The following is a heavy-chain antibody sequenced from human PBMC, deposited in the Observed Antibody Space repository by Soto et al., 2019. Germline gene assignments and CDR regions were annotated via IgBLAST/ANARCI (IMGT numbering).Heavy chain of an antibody. CDR2: IIPVFRSA. J-gene: IGHJ6*02. V-gene: IGHV1-69*01. D-gene: IGHD2-21*02. CDR1: GGTFNKFA. CDR3: ARRYCASDNCPLFYYFVDL. Sequence: VQLVQSGAEVKKTGSSVKVSCKASGGTFNKFAFSWVRPAPGQGFEWMGGIIPVFRSANYAQRFRGRITLTADEYTSTVYLYLNDLRSDDTAVYYCARRYCASDNCPLFYYFVDLWGLGTTVTVSS.